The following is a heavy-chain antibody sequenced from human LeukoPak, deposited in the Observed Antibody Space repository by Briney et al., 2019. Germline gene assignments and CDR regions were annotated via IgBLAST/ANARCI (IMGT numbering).Heavy chain of an antibody. CDR2: IYPTDSDT. J-gene: IGHJ4*02. Sequence: RGESLKITCKGSGYSFTRYWIGWVRQMPGKGLEWMGIIYPTDSDTRYSPSFEGQVTISADKSISTAYLQWSSLKASDTAMYYCARRGYYDSSGYYNYWGQGTLVTVSS. D-gene: IGHD3-22*01. V-gene: IGHV5-51*01. CDR1: GYSFTRYW. CDR3: ARRGYYDSSGYYNY.